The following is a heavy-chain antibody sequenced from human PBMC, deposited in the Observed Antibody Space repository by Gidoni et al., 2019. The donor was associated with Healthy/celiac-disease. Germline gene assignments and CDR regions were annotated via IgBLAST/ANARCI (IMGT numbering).Heavy chain of an antibody. CDR3: ARGQSRYFDWLLYQSDYYMDV. Sequence: QVQLQESGPGLVKPSQTLSLTCAVSGGSISSGGYYWSWLRQPPGKGLEWIGYIYYSGSTYYNPSLKSRVTISVDTSKNQFSLKLSSVTAADTAVYYCARGQSRYFDWLLYQSDYYMDVWGKGTTVTVSS. CDR1: GGSISSGGYY. CDR2: IYYSGST. V-gene: IGHV4-30-4*01. J-gene: IGHJ6*03. D-gene: IGHD3-9*01.